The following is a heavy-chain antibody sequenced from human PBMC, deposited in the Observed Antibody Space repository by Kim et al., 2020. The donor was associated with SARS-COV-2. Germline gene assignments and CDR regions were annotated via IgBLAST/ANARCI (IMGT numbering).Heavy chain of an antibody. CDR2: IIPIFGTA. J-gene: IGHJ3*02. Sequence: SVKVSCKASGGTFSSYAISWVRQAPGQGLEWMGGIIPIFGTANYAQKFQGRVTITADDSTSTAYMELSSLRSEDTAVYYCASANSGLGLGDIWGQGTMVTVSS. V-gene: IGHV1-69*13. CDR3: ASANSGLGLGDI. CDR1: GGTFSSYA. D-gene: IGHD3-10*01.